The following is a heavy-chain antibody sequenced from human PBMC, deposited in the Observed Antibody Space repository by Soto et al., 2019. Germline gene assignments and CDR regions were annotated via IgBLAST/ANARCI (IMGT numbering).Heavy chain of an antibody. CDR2: IYHSGST. Sequence: SETLSLTCAVSGGSISSSNWWSWVRQPPGKGLEWIGEIYHSGSTNYNPSLKSRVTISVDKSKNQFSLKLSSVTAADTAVYYCASLQLERLWKEIHHTKNWFDPWGQGTLVTVSS. CDR1: GGSISSSNW. J-gene: IGHJ5*02. D-gene: IGHD1-1*01. V-gene: IGHV4-4*02. CDR3: ASLQLERLWKEIHHTKNWFDP.